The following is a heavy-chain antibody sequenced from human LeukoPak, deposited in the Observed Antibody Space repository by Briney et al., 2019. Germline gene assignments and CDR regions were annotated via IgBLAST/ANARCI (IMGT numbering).Heavy chain of an antibody. V-gene: IGHV4-4*07. Sequence: SETLSLTCIVSGGSISSYYWSWIRQPAGKGLGWIGRIYTSGSTNYNPSLKCRVTMSVDTSKNQFSLKLSSVTAADTAVYYCAREASTYYYGPDAFDIWGQGTMVTVSS. D-gene: IGHD3-10*01. J-gene: IGHJ3*02. CDR3: AREASTYYYGPDAFDI. CDR2: IYTSGST. CDR1: GGSISSYY.